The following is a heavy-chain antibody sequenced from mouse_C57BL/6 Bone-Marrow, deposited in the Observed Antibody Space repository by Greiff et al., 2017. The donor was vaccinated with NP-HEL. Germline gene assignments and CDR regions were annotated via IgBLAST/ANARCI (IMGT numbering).Heavy chain of an antibody. J-gene: IGHJ2*01. V-gene: IGHV1-54*01. D-gene: IGHD1-1*01. CDR2: INPGSGGT. CDR1: GYAFTNYL. Sequence: QVQLQQSGAELVRPGTSVKVSCKASGYAFTNYLIEWVKQRPGQGLEWIGVINPGSGGTNYNEKFKGKATLTADKSSSTAYMQLSSLTSEDSAVYFCARRTFGSSYFDDWGQGTTLTVSS. CDR3: ARRTFGSSYFDD.